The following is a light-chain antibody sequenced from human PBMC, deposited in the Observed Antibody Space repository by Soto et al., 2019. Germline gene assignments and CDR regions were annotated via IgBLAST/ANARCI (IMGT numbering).Light chain of an antibody. V-gene: IGLV2-14*03. J-gene: IGLJ2*01. CDR3: AASTETGTLL. CDR2: DVR. Sequence: QSALAQPASVSGSPGHSITIICTGTSTDIGANDYVSWYHQHPGSAPKLVIFDVRNRPSGTSSRFSGSKSGNTASLTISGLQTDDEGDYYCAASTETGTLLFGVGTKLTVL. CDR1: STDIGANDY.